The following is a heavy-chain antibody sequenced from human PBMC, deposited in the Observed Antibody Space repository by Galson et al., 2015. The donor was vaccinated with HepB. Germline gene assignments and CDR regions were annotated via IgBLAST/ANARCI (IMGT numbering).Heavy chain of an antibody. CDR3: ARAKWGYDNPDAFDI. J-gene: IGHJ3*02. V-gene: IGHV3-23*01. CDR2: ISGSGGST. D-gene: IGHD1-26*01. CDR1: GFTFSSYA. Sequence: SLRLSCAASGFTFSSYAMSWVRQAPGKGLEWVSAISGSGGSTYYADAVKGRFTISRDNSKNTLYLQMNSLRAEDTAVYYCARAKWGYDNPDAFDIWGQGTMVTVSS.